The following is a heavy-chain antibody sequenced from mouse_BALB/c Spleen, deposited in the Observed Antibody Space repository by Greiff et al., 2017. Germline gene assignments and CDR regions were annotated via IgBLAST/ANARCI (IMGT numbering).Heavy chain of an antibody. CDR1: GFSLTGYG. Sequence: VQVVESGPGLVAPSQSLSITCTVSGFSLTGYGVNWVRQPPGKGLEWLGMIWGDGSTDYNSALKSRLSISKDNSKSQVFLKMNSLQTDDTARYYCARGPDGYYVYFDVWGAGTTVTVSS. CDR3: ARGPDGYYVYFDV. D-gene: IGHD2-3*01. J-gene: IGHJ1*01. V-gene: IGHV2-6-7*01. CDR2: IWGDGST.